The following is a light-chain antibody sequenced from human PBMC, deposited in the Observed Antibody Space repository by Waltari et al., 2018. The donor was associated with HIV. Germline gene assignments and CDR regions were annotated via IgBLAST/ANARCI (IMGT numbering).Light chain of an antibody. Sequence: QPVVTPEASLTVSPGGTVALPCASSAGVVTRGHCPYWFQVRPGQAPKTLIVDSTNRYSFKPPRFAVSFLGGKAALTLTGALPEDEADYYCLLSDVVYLVFGGATKLTVL. CDR2: DST. V-gene: IGLV7-46*01. CDR1: AGVVTRGHC. CDR3: LLSDVVYLV. J-gene: IGLJ2*01.